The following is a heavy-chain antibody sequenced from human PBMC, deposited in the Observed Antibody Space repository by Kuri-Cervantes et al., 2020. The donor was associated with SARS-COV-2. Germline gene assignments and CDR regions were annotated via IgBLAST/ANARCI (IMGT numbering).Heavy chain of an antibody. CDR3: ARVGFGDYEIDY. CDR1: GYTFTGYY. CDR2: INPNSGGT. J-gene: IGHJ4*02. D-gene: IGHD4-17*01. V-gene: IGHV1-2*02. Sequence: ASVKVSCKASGYTFTGYYMHWARQAPGQGLEWMGWINPNSGGTNYAQKFQGRVTMTRDTSISTAYMELSRLRSDDTAAYYCARVGFGDYEIDYWGQGTLVTVSS.